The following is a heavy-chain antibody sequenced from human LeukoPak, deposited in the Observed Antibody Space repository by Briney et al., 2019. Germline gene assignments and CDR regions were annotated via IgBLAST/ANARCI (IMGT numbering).Heavy chain of an antibody. CDR2: INSDGSAT. V-gene: IGHV3-74*01. J-gene: IGHJ6*02. Sequence: GGSLRLSCAASGFPFSSYWMHWVHQVPGKGLLWVSRINSDGSATIYADFVRGRFTISRDNAKNTLYLQMSGLRVDDTAVYHCASDSPYYGMDVWGQGTTVTVSS. CDR3: ASDSPYYGMDV. CDR1: GFPFSSYW.